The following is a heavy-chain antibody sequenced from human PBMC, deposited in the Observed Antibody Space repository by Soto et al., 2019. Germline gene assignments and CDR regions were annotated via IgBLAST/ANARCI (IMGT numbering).Heavy chain of an antibody. CDR1: GFSLTTSGVG. CDR3: AHRVLRTVFGLVTTTAIYFDF. CDR2: IYWDDDK. V-gene: IGHV2-5*02. D-gene: IGHD3-3*01. Sequence: QITLKESGPPVVKPTETLTLTCTFSGFSLTTSGVGVGWVRQSPGKAPEWLALIYWDDDKRYSTSLKSRLTITQDTSKNRVVLTMANVDPADTATYYCAHRVLRTVFGLVTTTAIYFDFWGQGTPVVVSS. J-gene: IGHJ4*02.